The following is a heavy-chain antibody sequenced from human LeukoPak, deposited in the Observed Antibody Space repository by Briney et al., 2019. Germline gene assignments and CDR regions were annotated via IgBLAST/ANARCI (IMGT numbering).Heavy chain of an antibody. Sequence: GGSLRLSCAASGFTFSSNYMSWVRQAPGKGLEWVSVIYSGGSTYYADSVKGRFTISRDNSKNTLYLQMNSLRAEDTAVYYCARDYYGSGNPNYYYYGMDVWGQGTTVTVSS. V-gene: IGHV3-66*01. CDR1: GFTFSSNY. CDR3: ARDYYGSGNPNYYYYGMDV. CDR2: IYSGGST. J-gene: IGHJ6*02. D-gene: IGHD3-10*01.